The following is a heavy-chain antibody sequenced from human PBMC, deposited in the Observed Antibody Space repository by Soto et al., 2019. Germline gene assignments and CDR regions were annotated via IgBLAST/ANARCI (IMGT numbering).Heavy chain of an antibody. CDR3: ARHAYCSSTSCRKDNWFDP. D-gene: IGHD2-2*01. CDR1: GYSFTSYW. CDR2: IYPGDSDT. Sequence: GESLKISCKGSGYSFTSYWIGWVRQMPGKGLEWMGIIYPGDSDTRYSPSFQGQVTISADKSISTAYLQWSSLKASDTAMYYCARHAYCSSTSCRKDNWFDPWGQGTLVTVSS. J-gene: IGHJ5*02. V-gene: IGHV5-51*01.